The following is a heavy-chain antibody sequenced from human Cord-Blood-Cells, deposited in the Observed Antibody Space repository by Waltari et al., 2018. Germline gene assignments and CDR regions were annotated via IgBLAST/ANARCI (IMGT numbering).Heavy chain of an antibody. D-gene: IGHD7-27*01. CDR2: IWYDGSNK. CDR3: ARAPTGDRTAAFDI. CDR1: GFTFSSYG. V-gene: IGHV3-33*01. Sequence: QVQLVESGGGVVQPGRSLRLSCAASGFTFSSYGMHWVRPAPGKGLEWVAVIWYDGSNKYYADSVKGRFTISRDNSKNTLYLQMNSLRAEDTAVYYCARAPTGDRTAAFDIWGQGTMVTVSS. J-gene: IGHJ3*02.